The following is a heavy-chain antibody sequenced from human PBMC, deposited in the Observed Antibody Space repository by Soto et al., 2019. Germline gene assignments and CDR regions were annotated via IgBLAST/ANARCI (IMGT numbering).Heavy chain of an antibody. CDR3: ASGRKRSYYYYGMDV. Sequence: EVQLVESGGGLVQPGGSLRLSCAASGFTFSSYEMNWVRQAPGKGLEWGSYISSSGSTIYYADAVKGRFTLSRDNAKNSLYLQMNSLRAEDTAVYYCASGRKRSYYYYGMDVWGQGTTVTVSS. CDR2: ISSSGSTI. V-gene: IGHV3-48*03. J-gene: IGHJ6*02. CDR1: GFTFSSYE.